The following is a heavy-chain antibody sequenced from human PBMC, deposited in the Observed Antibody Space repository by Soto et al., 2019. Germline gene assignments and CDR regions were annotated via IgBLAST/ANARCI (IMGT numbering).Heavy chain of an antibody. CDR2: IIPISNTS. V-gene: IGHV1-69*06. CDR1: GGTFSSYA. D-gene: IGHD6-6*01. J-gene: IGHJ2*01. Sequence: ASVKVSCKASGGTFSSYAISWVRQAPGQGLEWMGVIIPISNTSKYAQKFQGRVTIIVDKSTTTVYMELSSLRSEDTAVYFCARTQYSHHWFWYLDIWGRGTLVTVSS. CDR3: ARTQYSHHWFWYLDI.